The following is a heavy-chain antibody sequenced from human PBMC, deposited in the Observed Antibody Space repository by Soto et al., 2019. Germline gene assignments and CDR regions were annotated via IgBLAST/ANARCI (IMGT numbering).Heavy chain of an antibody. V-gene: IGHV3-9*01. Sequence: GGSLRLSCAASGFTFDDYAMHWVRQAPGKGLEWVSGISCNRGSIGYADSVKGRFTISRDNAKNSLYLQMKSLRAEDTALYYFAQGNYYDSGGYYFDYWGQGTLVTVSS. CDR2: ISCNRGSI. D-gene: IGHD3-22*01. CDR1: GFTFDDYA. CDR3: AQGNYYDSGGYYFDY. J-gene: IGHJ4*02.